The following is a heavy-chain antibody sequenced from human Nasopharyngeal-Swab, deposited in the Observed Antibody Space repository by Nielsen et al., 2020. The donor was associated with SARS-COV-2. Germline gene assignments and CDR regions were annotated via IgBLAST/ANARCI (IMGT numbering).Heavy chain of an antibody. CDR2: ISYDGSNK. J-gene: IGHJ6*02. D-gene: IGHD1-26*01. Sequence: GESLKISCAASGFTFSSYAMHWVRQAPGKGLEWMTLISYDGSNKYYADSVKGRFTISRDNSQNTLYLQMNSLRAEDTAVYYCARDPRGLWDSYGMDVWGQGTTVTVSS. CDR1: GFTFSSYA. V-gene: IGHV3-30*04. CDR3: ARDPRGLWDSYGMDV.